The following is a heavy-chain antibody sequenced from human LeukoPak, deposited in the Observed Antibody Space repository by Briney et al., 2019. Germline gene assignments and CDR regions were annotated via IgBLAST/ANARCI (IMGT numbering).Heavy chain of an antibody. CDR2: INHSGST. D-gene: IGHD3-3*01. CDR1: GGSISSSSYY. CDR3: ARSFAEWTQGDAFDI. Sequence: PSETLSLTCTVSGGSISSSSYYWAWIRQPPGKGLEWIGEINHSGSTNYNPSLKSRVTISVDTSKNQFSLKLSSVTAADTAVYYCARSFAEWTQGDAFDIWGQGTMVTVSS. V-gene: IGHV4-39*07. J-gene: IGHJ3*02.